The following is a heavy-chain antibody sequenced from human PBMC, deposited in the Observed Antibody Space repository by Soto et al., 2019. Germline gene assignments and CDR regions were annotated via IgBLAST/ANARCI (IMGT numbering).Heavy chain of an antibody. Sequence: EVQLVESGGGLVQPGGSLKLSCAASGFTFSGSAMHWVRQASGKGLEWVGRIRSKANSYATAYAASVKGRFTISRDDSKNTAYLQMNSLKTEDTAVYYCTTNGITGPRGYYGMDVWGQGTTVTVSS. CDR1: GFTFSGSA. J-gene: IGHJ6*02. CDR2: IRSKANSYAT. V-gene: IGHV3-73*01. D-gene: IGHD1-20*01. CDR3: TTNGITGPRGYYGMDV.